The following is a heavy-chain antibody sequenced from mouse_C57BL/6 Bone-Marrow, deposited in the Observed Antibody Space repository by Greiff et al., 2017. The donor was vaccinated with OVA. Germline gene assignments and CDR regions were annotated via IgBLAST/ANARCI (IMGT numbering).Heavy chain of an antibody. Sequence: EVMLVESGGGLVKPGGSLKLSCAASGFTFSSYAMSWVRQTPEKRLEWVATISDGGSYTYYPDTVKGRFTISRDNAKNNLYLQMSHLQSEDRGSDYRASPLGYFAMEHWGQRTLGTVSS. J-gene: IGHJ4*01. CDR1: GFTFSSYA. CDR3: ASPLGYFAMEH. CDR2: ISDGGSYT. V-gene: IGHV5-4*03.